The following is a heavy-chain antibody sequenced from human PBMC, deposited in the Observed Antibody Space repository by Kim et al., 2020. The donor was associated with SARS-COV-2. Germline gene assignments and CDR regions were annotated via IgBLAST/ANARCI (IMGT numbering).Heavy chain of an antibody. J-gene: IGHJ4*02. V-gene: IGHV3-30*04. CDR2: ISYDGSNK. CDR3: ARDTSSVVRYFDWLHLTGENGGIDY. CDR1: GFTFSSYA. D-gene: IGHD3-9*01. Sequence: GGSLRLSCAASGFTFSSYAMHWVRQAPGKGLEWVAVISYDGSNKYYADSVKGRFTISRDNSKNTLYLQMNSLRAEDTAVYYCARDTSSVVRYFDWLHLTGENGGIDYWGQGTLVTVSS.